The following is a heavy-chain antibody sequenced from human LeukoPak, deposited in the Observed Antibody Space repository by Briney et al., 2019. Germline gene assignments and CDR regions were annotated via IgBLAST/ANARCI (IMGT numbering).Heavy chain of an antibody. D-gene: IGHD3-22*01. CDR3: ARGTTQENYYDSSGYSITFDY. J-gene: IGHJ4*02. V-gene: IGHV1-69*13. CDR1: GGTFSSYA. CDR2: IIPIFGTA. Sequence: GASVKVSCKASGGTFSSYAIGWVRQAPGQGLEWMGGIIPIFGTANYAQKFQGRVTITADESTSTAYMELSSLRSEDTAVYYCARGTTQENYYDSSGYSITFDYWGQGTLVTVSS.